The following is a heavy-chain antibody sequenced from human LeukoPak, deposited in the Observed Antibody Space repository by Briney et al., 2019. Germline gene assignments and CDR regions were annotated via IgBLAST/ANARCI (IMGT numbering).Heavy chain of an antibody. CDR3: AREGRDTAGSRLAEDV. D-gene: IGHD5-18*01. V-gene: IGHV3-33*01. Sequence: PGRSLRLSCAESGFSFSSYGTCWVREGPGEGLEWGAVIWYDGSNKYYADSVKGRFTISRDNSKNTLYLQMNSLRAEDTAVYYCAREGRDTAGSRLAEDVWGKGTTVTVSP. CDR1: GFSFSSYG. CDR2: IWYDGSNK. J-gene: IGHJ6*04.